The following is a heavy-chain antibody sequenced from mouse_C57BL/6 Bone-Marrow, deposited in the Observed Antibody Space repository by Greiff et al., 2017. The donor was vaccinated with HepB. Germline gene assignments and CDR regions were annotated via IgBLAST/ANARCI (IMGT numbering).Heavy chain of an antibody. D-gene: IGHD1-1*01. CDR3: ARYGSSYAWFAY. CDR1: GYTFTSYW. CDR2: IDPSDSET. Sequence: VQLQQPGAELVRPGSSVKLSCKASGYTFTSYWMHWVKQRPIQGLEWIGNIDPSDSETHYNQKFKDKATLTVDKSSSTAYMQLSSLTSEDSAVYYCARYGSSYAWFAYWGQGTLVTVSA. J-gene: IGHJ3*01. V-gene: IGHV1-52*01.